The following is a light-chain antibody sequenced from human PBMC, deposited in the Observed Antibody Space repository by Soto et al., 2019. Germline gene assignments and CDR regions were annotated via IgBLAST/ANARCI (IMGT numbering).Light chain of an antibody. CDR2: EVS. J-gene: IGLJ2*01. V-gene: IGLV2-14*01. CDR1: SSDIGAYKY. Sequence: QSVLTQPASVSGSPGQSITISCTGTSSDIGAYKYVSWYQQHPGKAPKLMIYEVSNRPSGVSNRFSGSKSGNTASLTISGLQAEDEADYYCSSYTSTTLVVFGGGTKLTVL. CDR3: SSYTSTTLVV.